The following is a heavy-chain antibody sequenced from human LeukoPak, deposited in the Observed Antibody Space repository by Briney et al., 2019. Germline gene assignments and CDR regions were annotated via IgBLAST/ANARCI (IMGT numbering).Heavy chain of an antibody. V-gene: IGHV4-39*01. CDR2: IYYSGST. D-gene: IGHD6-6*01. CDR1: GGSISSSSYY. Sequence: SSETLSLTCTVSGGSISSSSYYWGWIRQPPGKGLEWIGSIYYSGSTYYNPSLKSRVTISVDTSKNQFSLKLSSVTAADTAVYYCASGLSGSSSYQFDYWGQGTLVTVSS. J-gene: IGHJ4*02. CDR3: ASGLSGSSSYQFDY.